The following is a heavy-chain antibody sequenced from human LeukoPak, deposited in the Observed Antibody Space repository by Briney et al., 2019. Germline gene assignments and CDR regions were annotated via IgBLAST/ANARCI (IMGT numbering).Heavy chain of an antibody. CDR1: GGSISSYY. CDR3: ARDGGPTNYYYYGMDV. V-gene: IGHV4-59*01. J-gene: IGHJ6*02. CDR2: IYYSGST. Sequence: SETLSLTCTVPGGSISSYYWSWIRQPPGKGLEWIGYIYYSGSTNYNPSLKSRVTISVDTSKNQFSLKLSSVTAADTAVYYCARDGGPTNYYYYGMDVWGQGTTVTVSS. D-gene: IGHD3-16*01.